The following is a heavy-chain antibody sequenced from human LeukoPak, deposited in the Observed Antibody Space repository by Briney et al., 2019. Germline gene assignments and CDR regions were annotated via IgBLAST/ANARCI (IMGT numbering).Heavy chain of an antibody. Sequence: GGSLRLSCAASGFTFSSYSIDWVRQAPGKGLEWLSYISSSSSTIYYADSVKGRFTISRDNAKNSLYLHMNSLTAEDTAMYYCARDWVAGVPFDAFDIWGQGTMVSVSS. CDR2: ISSSSSTI. CDR1: GFTFSSYS. D-gene: IGHD3-10*01. CDR3: ARDWVAGVPFDAFDI. J-gene: IGHJ3*02. V-gene: IGHV3-48*04.